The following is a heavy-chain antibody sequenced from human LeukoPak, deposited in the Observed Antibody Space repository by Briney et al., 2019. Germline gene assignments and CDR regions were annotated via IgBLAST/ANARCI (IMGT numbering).Heavy chain of an antibody. J-gene: IGHJ4*02. V-gene: IGHV1-18*04. CDR1: DHTFTSYG. D-gene: IGHD5-18*01. CDR2: ISAYNGNT. Sequence: ASVKVSCKASDHTFTSYGISWVRQAPGQGLEWMGWISAYNGNTNYAQKLQGRVTMTTDTSTSTAYMELRSLRSDDTAVYYCARGRTGVDTAMADAFDYWGQGTLVTVSS. CDR3: ARGRTGVDTAMADAFDY.